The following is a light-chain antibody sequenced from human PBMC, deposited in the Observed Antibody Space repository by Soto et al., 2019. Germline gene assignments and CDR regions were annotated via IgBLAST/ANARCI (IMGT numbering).Light chain of an antibody. CDR3: QQYHNYPLT. J-gene: IGKJ4*01. CDR2: TAS. V-gene: IGKV1-5*03. CDR1: QSISPW. Sequence: DIQMTQSHSTLCAFVGDRVTITWRASQSISPWLAWYQQKPGKAPDLLIHTASILESGVPSRFNGSGSGTDFTLTVSSLQPDDSATYYCQQYHNYPLTFGGGTKVDIK.